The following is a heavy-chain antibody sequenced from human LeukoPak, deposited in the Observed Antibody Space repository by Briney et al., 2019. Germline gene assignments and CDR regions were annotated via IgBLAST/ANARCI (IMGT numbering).Heavy chain of an antibody. CDR1: GFTFSNYA. D-gene: IGHD6-19*01. V-gene: IGHV3-23*01. J-gene: IGHJ4*02. Sequence: QPGGSLRLSCAASGFTFSNYAMSWVRQAPGKGLERVSSMSGSGDYTYHADSVKGRFTISRDNSENKLYLQANSLRAEDTAVYYCGKGLNRNYSGVGDYWGQGTLVTVSS. CDR3: GKGLNRNYSGVGDY. CDR2: MSGSGDYT.